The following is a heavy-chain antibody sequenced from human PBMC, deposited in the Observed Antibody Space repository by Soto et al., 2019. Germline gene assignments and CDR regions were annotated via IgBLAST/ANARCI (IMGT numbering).Heavy chain of an antibody. CDR1: GYTFTSDV. D-gene: IGHD6-6*01. CDR2: ISAYNGNT. V-gene: IGHV1-18*01. CDR3: ARVRVEAARRALRVSYYYGLDF. J-gene: IGHJ6*01. Sequence: ASVNVSFKASGYTFTSDVISWVRQAPGQVLDWMGWISAYNGNTNYAQKLQGRVTMNKDTSTSTAYMELRSLRSDDTAVYYCARVRVEAARRALRVSYYYGLDFW.